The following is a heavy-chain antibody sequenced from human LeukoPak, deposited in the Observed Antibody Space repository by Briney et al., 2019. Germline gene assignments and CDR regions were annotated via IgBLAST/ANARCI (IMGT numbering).Heavy chain of an antibody. Sequence: WGSLRLSCAASGVTVSSNYMSWGRQAPGKGLELVSVSYSVCSTYYADSANGRFTISKDHSKNTLYLQINSLTAEYKAVYSCVRGDYGDYTLFDYWGPGTLVTVSS. V-gene: IGHV3-53*01. CDR3: VRGDYGDYTLFDY. J-gene: IGHJ4*02. CDR1: GVTVSSNY. CDR2: SYSVCST. D-gene: IGHD4-17*01.